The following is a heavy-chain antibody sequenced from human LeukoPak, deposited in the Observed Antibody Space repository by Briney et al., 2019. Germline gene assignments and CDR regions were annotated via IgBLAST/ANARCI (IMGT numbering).Heavy chain of an antibody. J-gene: IGHJ3*02. V-gene: IGHV4-34*01. CDR3: ARGQGPAAFDI. CDR2: INHSGST. Sequence: SETLSLTCAVYGGSFSGYYWSWIRQPPGKGLEWIGEINHSGSTNYNPSLKSRVTISVDRSKNQFSLKLSSVTAADTAVYYCARGQGPAAFDIWGQGTMVTVSS. CDR1: GGSFSGYY.